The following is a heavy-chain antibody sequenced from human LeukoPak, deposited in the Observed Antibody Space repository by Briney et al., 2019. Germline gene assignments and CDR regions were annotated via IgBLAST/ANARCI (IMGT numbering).Heavy chain of an antibody. J-gene: IGHJ5*02. V-gene: IGHV4-39*02. CDR1: GVSIRGSNYY. Sequence: PSETLSLTCNVSGVSIRGSNYYWGLIRQPPGKGLQWIGSIHYSGTTYYNPSLKSRVTISVDTSKNHFSLQLSSVSAADTAIYYCVRAYHPGGWFDPWGQGTLVTVSS. CDR2: IHYSGTT. CDR3: VRAYHPGGWFDP. D-gene: IGHD2-2*01.